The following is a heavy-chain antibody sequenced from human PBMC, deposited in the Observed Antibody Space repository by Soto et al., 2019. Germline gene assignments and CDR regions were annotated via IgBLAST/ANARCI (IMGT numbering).Heavy chain of an antibody. Sequence: SETLSLTCTVSGGSISSGGYYWSWIRQPPGKGLEWIGYFYNSGSTDYNPSLKSRVTISGDTSKIQFSLKLSSLTAADTAVYYCARGWGYYDPFEHWGQGTLVTVSS. V-gene: IGHV4-30-4*01. CDR3: ARGWGYYDPFEH. J-gene: IGHJ4*02. D-gene: IGHD3-22*01. CDR2: FYNSGST. CDR1: GGSISSGGYY.